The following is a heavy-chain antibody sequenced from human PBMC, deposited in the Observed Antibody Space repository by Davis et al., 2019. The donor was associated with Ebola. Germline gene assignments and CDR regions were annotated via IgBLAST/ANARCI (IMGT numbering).Heavy chain of an antibody. D-gene: IGHD6-19*01. V-gene: IGHV4-59*01. Sequence: SETLSLTCTVSGDSIDSYYWSWIRQPPGKGLEWTGDILYSGSTNYNPSLKGRLTISADTSKRQLSLELSFVTAADTAVYYCAGVTSGWHSHWGQGTLVTVSS. CDR1: GDSIDSYY. CDR2: ILYSGST. CDR3: AGVTSGWHSH. J-gene: IGHJ4*02.